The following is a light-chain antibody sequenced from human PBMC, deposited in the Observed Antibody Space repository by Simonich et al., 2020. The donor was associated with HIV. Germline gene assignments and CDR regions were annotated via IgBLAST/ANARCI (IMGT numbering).Light chain of an antibody. J-gene: IGLJ1*01. Sequence: QSALTQPASVSGSPGQSITISCTGTSSDVGGYNYLSWYQQHPGKAPKLMIYDVRNRPSGVSNRFSGSKSGNTASLTISGLQAEDEADYYCSSYTSSSTYVFGTGTKVTVL. CDR3: SSYTSSSTYV. CDR1: SSDVGGYNY. CDR2: DVR. V-gene: IGLV2-14*03.